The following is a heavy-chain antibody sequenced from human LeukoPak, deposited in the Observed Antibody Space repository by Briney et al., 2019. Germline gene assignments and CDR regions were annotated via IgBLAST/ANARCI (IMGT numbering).Heavy chain of an antibody. V-gene: IGHV4-39*07. Sequence: PSETLSLTCTVSGGSISSSSYYWSWIRQPPGKGLEWIGEINHSGSTNYNPSLKSRVTISVDTSKNQFSLKLSSVTAADTAVYYCARSPMWELALYWGQGTLVTVSS. CDR2: INHSGST. D-gene: IGHD1-26*01. J-gene: IGHJ4*02. CDR1: GGSISSSSYY. CDR3: ARSPMWELALY.